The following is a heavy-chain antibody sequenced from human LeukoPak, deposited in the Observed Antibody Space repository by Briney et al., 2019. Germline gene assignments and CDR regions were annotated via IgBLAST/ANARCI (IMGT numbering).Heavy chain of an antibody. CDR3: ANSLL. CDR1: GFTFSIYT. D-gene: IGHD2-21*01. Sequence: GGSLRLSCEASGFTFSIYTVNWVRQAPGKGLEWVSLISAGSRHIYYADSLRGRFTISRDDAKNSLYLQMNSLRAEDTAVYYCANSLLGGQGTLVTVSS. V-gene: IGHV3-21*01. J-gene: IGHJ4*02. CDR2: ISAGSRHI.